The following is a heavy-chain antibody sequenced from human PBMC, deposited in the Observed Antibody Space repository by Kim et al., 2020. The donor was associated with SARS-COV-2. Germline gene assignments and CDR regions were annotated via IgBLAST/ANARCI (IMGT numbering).Heavy chain of an antibody. CDR2: GST. J-gene: IGHJ4*02. CDR3: ARGVKRVDY. V-gene: IGHV4-59*09. Sequence: GSTNYNPSLKSRVTISVDTSKNQFSLKLSSVTAADTAVYYCARGVKRVDYWGQGTLVTVSS. D-gene: IGHD2-21*01.